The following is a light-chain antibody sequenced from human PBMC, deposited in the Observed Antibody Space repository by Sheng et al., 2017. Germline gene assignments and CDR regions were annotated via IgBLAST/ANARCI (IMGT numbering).Light chain of an antibody. CDR3: QQYNNWPQT. J-gene: IGKJ2*01. CDR1: QSVNHN. V-gene: IGKV3-15*01. Sequence: EVVMTQSPAILSVFPGERATLSCRASQSVNHNLAWYQQRPGQAPRLLIHGASTRTTGIPARFSGSGSGTEFTLTITSLQSEDFALYYCQQYNNWPQTFGQGTKLEIK. CDR2: GAS.